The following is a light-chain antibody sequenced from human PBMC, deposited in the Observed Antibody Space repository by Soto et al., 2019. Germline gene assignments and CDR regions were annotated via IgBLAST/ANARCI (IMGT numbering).Light chain of an antibody. Sequence: DIQMTQSPSTLSASVGDRVTITCRASQSITGWLAWFQQKPGKAPKLLISKASRLESGVPSRFSGSGSGTEFTLSISGLQPYDFATYYCQLYNPYSPWTFCQGNKVAIK. CDR2: KAS. CDR3: QLYNPYSPWT. CDR1: QSITGW. J-gene: IGKJ1*01. V-gene: IGKV1-5*03.